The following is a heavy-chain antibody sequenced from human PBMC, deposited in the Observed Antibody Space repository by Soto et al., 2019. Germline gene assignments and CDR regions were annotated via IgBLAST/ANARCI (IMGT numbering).Heavy chain of an antibody. V-gene: IGHV1-2*04. J-gene: IGHJ3*02. D-gene: IGHD3-16*02. Sequence: ASVKVSCKASGYTFTGYYMHWVRQAPGQGLEWMGWINPNSGGTNYAQKFQGWVTMTRDTSISTAYMELSRLRSDDTAVYYCARGRYDYIWGSYRYPDAFDIWGQGTMVTVSS. CDR1: GYTFTGYY. CDR3: ARGRYDYIWGSYRYPDAFDI. CDR2: INPNSGGT.